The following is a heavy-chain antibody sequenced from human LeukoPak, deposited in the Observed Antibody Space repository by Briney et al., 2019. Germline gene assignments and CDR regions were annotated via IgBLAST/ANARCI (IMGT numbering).Heavy chain of an antibody. J-gene: IGHJ4*02. V-gene: IGHV3-74*01. CDR3: ATRDYTSSKY. D-gene: IGHD2-2*02. Sequence: PGGSLRLSCAASGFALSSYWMHWVRQAPGKGLVWVSDINSDGSTTKYADSVQGQFTISRDNAKNTLYLQMNSLRADDTAVYYCATRDYTSSKYWGQGTLVTVAS. CDR2: INSDGSTT. CDR1: GFALSSYW.